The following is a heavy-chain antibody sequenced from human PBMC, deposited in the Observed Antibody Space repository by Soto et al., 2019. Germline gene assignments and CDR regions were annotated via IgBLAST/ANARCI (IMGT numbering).Heavy chain of an antibody. CDR1: GYTFSAYY. D-gene: IGHD2-15*01. CDR3: AREPWGGGSNYGGGMDV. V-gene: IGHV1-2*02. Sequence: ASVKVSCTASGYTFSAYYMHWVRQAPGQGLEWMGWINPNSGGTNYAQKFQGRVTMTRGTSIRTAYMELSRLRYEETAVYYCAREPWGGGSNYGGGMDVWGQGTRVAVSS. CDR2: INPNSGGT. J-gene: IGHJ6*02.